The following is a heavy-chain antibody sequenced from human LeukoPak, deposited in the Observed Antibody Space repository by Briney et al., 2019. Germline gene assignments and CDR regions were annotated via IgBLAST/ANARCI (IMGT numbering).Heavy chain of an antibody. J-gene: IGHJ6*03. CDR2: IYYSGST. Sequence: PSETLSLTCTVSGGSITSYYWSWIRQPPGKGLEWIGYIYYSGSTNYNPSLKSRVTMSVDTSKNQFSLKLSSVTAADTAVYYCARDGGDGYSFSYMDVWGKGTTVTISS. CDR3: ARDGGDGYSFSYMDV. D-gene: IGHD5-24*01. CDR1: GGSITSYY. V-gene: IGHV4-59*12.